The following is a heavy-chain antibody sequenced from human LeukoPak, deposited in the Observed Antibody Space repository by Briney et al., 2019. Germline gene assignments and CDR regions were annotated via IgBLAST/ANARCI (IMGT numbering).Heavy chain of an antibody. J-gene: IGHJ4*02. Sequence: GGSLRLSFAASGXSLSSYSMNWVRQAPGKGLEWVSSISYRSIYIWCADSVKGRFTTSRDNAKNSLYLQMNSLRAEDTAVYYCARDPDSSGWHIDYWGQGTLVTVSS. CDR1: GXSLSSYS. D-gene: IGHD6-19*01. CDR2: ISYRSIYI. V-gene: IGHV3-21*01. CDR3: ARDPDSSGWHIDY.